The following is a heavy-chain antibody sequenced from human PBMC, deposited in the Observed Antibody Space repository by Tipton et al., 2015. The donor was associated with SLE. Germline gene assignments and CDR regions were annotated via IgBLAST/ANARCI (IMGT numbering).Heavy chain of an antibody. J-gene: IGHJ4*02. CDR3: ARPHYYDSPGYSPLDY. CDR2: INTISTSK. V-gene: IGHV3-11*04. Sequence: CAVYGGSFSGYYWSWIRQPPGKGLEWVSYINTISTSKYYADSVKGRFTISRDNAKNSLYLQMNSLRAEDTAVYYCARPHYYDSPGYSPLDYWGQGTLVTVSS. D-gene: IGHD3-22*01. CDR1: GGSFSGYY.